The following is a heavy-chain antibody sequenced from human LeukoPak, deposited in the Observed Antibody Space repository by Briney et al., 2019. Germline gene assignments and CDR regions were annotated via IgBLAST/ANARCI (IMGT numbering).Heavy chain of an antibody. D-gene: IGHD7-27*01. V-gene: IGHV4-39*07. Sequence: PSETLSLTCTVSGGSIRSSYYYWGWIRQPPGKGLEWIGSIYDSGSTYYNPSLKSRVTISVDTSKNQFSLKLSSVTAADTAVYYCASGARVAWGYYYYGMDVWGQGTTVTVSS. CDR1: GGSIRSSYYY. CDR2: IYDSGST. J-gene: IGHJ6*02. CDR3: ASGARVAWGYYYYGMDV.